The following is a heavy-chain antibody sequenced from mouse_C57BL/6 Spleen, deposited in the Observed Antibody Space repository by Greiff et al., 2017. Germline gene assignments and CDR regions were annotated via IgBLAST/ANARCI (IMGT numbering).Heavy chain of an antibody. Sequence: QVQLKQPGAELVKPGASVKLSCKASGYTFTSYWMHWVKQRPGRGLEWIGRIYPGRGGTNYNEKFKSKATLTADKHSSTAYMQLSSLTSEDSAVXYWARHYWYFDVWGTGTTVTVSA. CDR1: GYTFTSYW. J-gene: IGHJ1*03. V-gene: IGHV1-72*01. CDR3: ARHYWYFDV. CDR2: IYPGRGGT.